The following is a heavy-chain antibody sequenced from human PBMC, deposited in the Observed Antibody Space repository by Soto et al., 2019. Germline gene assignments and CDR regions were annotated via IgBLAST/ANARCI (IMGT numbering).Heavy chain of an antibody. J-gene: IGHJ4*02. CDR2: INGRGNYI. Sequence: PXGSLSLSCSSSGFTFSTYTMNWVHQAPGKGLEWVSSINGRGNYIYYAESVKGRFTISRDNAKNSLYLQMDRLRAEDTALYYCVREDGKVGTNSAFDYWGLGALVTVSS. D-gene: IGHD1-26*01. CDR1: GFTFSTYT. V-gene: IGHV3-21*01. CDR3: VREDGKVGTNSAFDY.